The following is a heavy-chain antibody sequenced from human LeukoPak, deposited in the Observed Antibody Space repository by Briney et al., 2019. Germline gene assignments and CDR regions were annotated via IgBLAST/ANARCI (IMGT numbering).Heavy chain of an antibody. CDR3: VKDTSGYSGGRFEY. D-gene: IGHD5-12*01. CDR2: ISWNSGSL. Sequence: AMSLRLSCRTSGFTFDNYAIHWVRPAPGRGLQWFAGISWNSGSLTSADSEKGRVAITRDTAESTVDLDLNSLRPEDSAVYYCVKDTSGYSGGRFEYCAQGTGATVTA. CDR1: GFTFDNYA. V-gene: IGHV3-9*01. J-gene: IGHJ4*02.